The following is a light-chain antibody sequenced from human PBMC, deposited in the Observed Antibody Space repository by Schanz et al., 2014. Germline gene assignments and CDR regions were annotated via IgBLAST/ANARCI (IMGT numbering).Light chain of an antibody. Sequence: QSALTQPPSASGSPGQSVTISCTGTSSDVGGYNSVSWYQQHPGKAPKLMIYEGSKRPSGVSNRFSGSKSGNTASLTISGLQAEDEADYYCCSYAGSSPWVFGGGTKVTVL. CDR3: CSYAGSSPWV. CDR2: EGS. CDR1: SSDVGGYNS. V-gene: IGLV2-23*01. J-gene: IGLJ3*02.